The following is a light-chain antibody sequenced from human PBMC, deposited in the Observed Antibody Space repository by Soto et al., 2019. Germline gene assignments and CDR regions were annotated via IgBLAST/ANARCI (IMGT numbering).Light chain of an antibody. CDR2: EVT. V-gene: IGLV2-8*01. CDR3: SSNGGSYSDVV. J-gene: IGLJ2*01. Sequence: QSALTQPPSASGSPGQSVTISCTGTSSDIGGNNYVSWYQQHPGKAPKLMIYEVTKRPSGVPDRFSGSMSGDTAALTVSGLQAEDEADYYGSSNGGSYSDVVFGGGTKLTVL. CDR1: SSDIGGNNY.